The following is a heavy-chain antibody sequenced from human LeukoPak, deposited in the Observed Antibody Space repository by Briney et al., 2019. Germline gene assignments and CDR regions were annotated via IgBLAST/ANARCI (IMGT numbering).Heavy chain of an antibody. CDR1: GFTFSSYG. J-gene: IGHJ4*02. D-gene: IGHD4-17*01. CDR3: AKGSRHAGDYWYYFDY. V-gene: IGHV3-23*01. Sequence: GGSLRPSCAASGFTFSSYGMSWVRQAPGKGLEWVSIIGSGGSTYYADPVKGRFTISRDNSKNTLYLQMNSLRAEDTAVYYCAKGSRHAGDYWYYFDYWGQGTLVTVSS. CDR2: IGSGGST.